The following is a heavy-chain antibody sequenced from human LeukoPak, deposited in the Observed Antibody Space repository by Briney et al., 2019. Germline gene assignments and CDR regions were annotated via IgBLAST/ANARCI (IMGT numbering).Heavy chain of an antibody. J-gene: IGHJ4*02. Sequence: SQTLSHTCTVSGGSISSGGYYWSWIRQHPGKGLEWIGYIYYSGSTYYNPTLKSRVTISVDTSKNQFSLKLSSVTAADTAVYYCARAPGYCSSTSCFRGYFDYWGQGTLVTVSS. V-gene: IGHV4-31*03. D-gene: IGHD2-2*01. CDR2: IYYSGST. CDR3: ARAPGYCSSTSCFRGYFDY. CDR1: GGSISSGGYY.